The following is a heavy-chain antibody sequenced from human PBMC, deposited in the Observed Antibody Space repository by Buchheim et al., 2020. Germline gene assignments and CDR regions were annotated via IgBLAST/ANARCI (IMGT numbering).Heavy chain of an antibody. J-gene: IGHJ6*02. V-gene: IGHV3-15*07. CDR1: GFTFSNAW. D-gene: IGHD4-23*01. CDR3: TTRTVAEYYGMDV. CDR2: IKSKTDGGTK. Sequence: EVQLVESGGGLVKPGGSLRLSCAASGFTFSNAWMNWVRQAPGKGLEWVGRIKSKTDGGTKDYAATVNGRFTISRDDSKNTLYLQMNNLKTEYTAVYYCTTRTVAEYYGMDVWGQGTT.